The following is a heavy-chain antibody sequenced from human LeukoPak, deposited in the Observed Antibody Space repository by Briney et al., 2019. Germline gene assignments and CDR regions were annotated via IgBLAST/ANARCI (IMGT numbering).Heavy chain of an antibody. CDR1: ELTFSSYS. Sequence: PAGTLRLSCAASELTFSSYSMTWVRQAPGKGLGWVSSISSGGNYVYYADSVRGRFTISRDNAKNSLYLQMNSLRDEDTAVYYCARDTTVDIVLMVYTPNGMDVWGQGTTVTVSS. D-gene: IGHD2-8*01. V-gene: IGHV3-21*01. CDR2: ISSGGNYV. CDR3: ARDTTVDIVLMVYTPNGMDV. J-gene: IGHJ6*02.